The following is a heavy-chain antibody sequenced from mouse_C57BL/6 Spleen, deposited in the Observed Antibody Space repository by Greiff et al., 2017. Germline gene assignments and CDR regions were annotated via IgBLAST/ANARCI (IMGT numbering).Heavy chain of an antibody. Sequence: EVKLVESGGGLVQPKGSLKLSCAASGFSFNTYAMNWVRQAPGKGLEWVARIRSKSNNYATYYADSVKDRFTISRDDSESMLYLQMNNLKTEDTAMYYCVRRTGNYAMDYWGQGTSVTVSS. CDR2: IRSKSNNYAT. D-gene: IGHD4-1*01. CDR3: VRRTGNYAMDY. J-gene: IGHJ4*01. V-gene: IGHV10-1*01. CDR1: GFSFNTYA.